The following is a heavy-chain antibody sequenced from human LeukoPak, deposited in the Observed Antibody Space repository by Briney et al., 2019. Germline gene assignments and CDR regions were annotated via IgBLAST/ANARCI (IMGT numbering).Heavy chain of an antibody. Sequence: GGSLRLSCAASGFTFSSYGMHWVRQAPGKGLEWVAVITYEGSNKFYADSVKGRFSISRDNAKSTLYLQLNSLRAEETAVYYCAKDLGAYGTRGSGMDVWGQGTTVTVSS. CDR3: AKDLGAYGTRGSGMDV. CDR2: ITYEGSNK. D-gene: IGHD5-12*01. V-gene: IGHV3-30*18. CDR1: GFTFSSYG. J-gene: IGHJ6*02.